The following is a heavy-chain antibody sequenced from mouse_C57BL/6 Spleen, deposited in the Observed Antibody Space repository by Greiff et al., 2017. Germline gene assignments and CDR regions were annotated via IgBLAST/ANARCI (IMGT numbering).Heavy chain of an antibody. CDR2: IRNKANNHAT. D-gene: IGHD4-1*01. CDR1: GFTFSDAW. Sequence: EVKLVESGGGLVQPGGSMKLSCAASGFTFSDAWMDWVRQSPETGLEWVAEIRNKANNHATYYAESVKGRFTISRDDSKSSVYLQMNSLRAEDTGIYYCTLNWDEQEDYWGQGTTLTVSS. CDR3: TLNWDEQEDY. V-gene: IGHV6-6*01. J-gene: IGHJ2*01.